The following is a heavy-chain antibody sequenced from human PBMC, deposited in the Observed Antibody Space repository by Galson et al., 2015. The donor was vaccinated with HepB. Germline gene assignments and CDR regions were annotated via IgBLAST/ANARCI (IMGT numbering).Heavy chain of an antibody. J-gene: IGHJ6*02. CDR3: ARETTDYYGMDV. V-gene: IGHV3-53*01. Sequence: SLRLSCAASGFTVRRNYMSWVRQAPGKGLEWVSTIYSVGRAYYADSVKGRFTVSRDNSNNTLYLQMNSLRAEDTAVYYCARETTDYYGMDVWGQGTTVTVSS. D-gene: IGHD1-1*01. CDR1: GFTVRRNY. CDR2: IYSVGRA.